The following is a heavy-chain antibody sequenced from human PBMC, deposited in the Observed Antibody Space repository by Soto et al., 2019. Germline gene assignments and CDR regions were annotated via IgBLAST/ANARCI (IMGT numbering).Heavy chain of an antibody. J-gene: IGHJ4*02. CDR1: GFTFSSYG. CDR2: IWYDGSNK. CDR3: ARAPRYDSSGYNRY. D-gene: IGHD3-22*01. V-gene: IGHV3-33*01. Sequence: QVQLVESGGGVVQPGGSLRLSCAASGFTFSSYGMHWVRQAPGKGLEWVAVIWYDGSNKYYADSVKGRFTISRDKSKNTLYLQMNSLRAEDTAVYYCARAPRYDSSGYNRYWGQGTLVTVSS.